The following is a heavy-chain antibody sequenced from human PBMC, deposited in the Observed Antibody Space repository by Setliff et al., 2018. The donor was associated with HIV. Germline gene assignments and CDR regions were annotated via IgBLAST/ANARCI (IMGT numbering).Heavy chain of an antibody. CDR1: GYSFTSHY. CDR2: INPTGGST. CDR3: ASAGAWQRNALDI. J-gene: IGHJ3*02. D-gene: IGHD5-12*01. Sequence: AASVKVSCKPSGYSFTSHYMHWVRQAPGQGLEWMGVINPTGGSTRNTQKFQGRVAMTRDTSTSTVYMELSSLRSEDTAVYYCASAGAWQRNALDIWGQGTMVTVSS. V-gene: IGHV1-46*01.